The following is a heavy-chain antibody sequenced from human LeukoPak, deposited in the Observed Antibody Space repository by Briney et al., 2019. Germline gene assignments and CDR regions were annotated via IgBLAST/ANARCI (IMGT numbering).Heavy chain of an antibody. CDR1: GGSISSYY. D-gene: IGHD5-18*01. Sequence: SETLSLTCTVSGGSISSYYWSWLRQPPGKGLEWIGYIYYSGSTNYNPSLKSRVTISVDTSKNQFSLKLSSVTAADTAVYYCARGYDYWGQGTLVTVSS. CDR2: IYYSGST. CDR3: ARGYDY. V-gene: IGHV4-59*01. J-gene: IGHJ4*02.